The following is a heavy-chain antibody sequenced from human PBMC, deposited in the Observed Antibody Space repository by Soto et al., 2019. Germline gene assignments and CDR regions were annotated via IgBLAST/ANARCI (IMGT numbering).Heavy chain of an antibody. Sequence: LRLSCAASGFTFSSYAVSWVRQAPGKGLEWVSAISGSGGSTYYADSVKGRFTISRDNSKNTLYLQMNSLRAEDTAVYYCAKGGPYGYDINFDYWGQGTLVTVSS. J-gene: IGHJ4*02. D-gene: IGHD3-9*01. CDR1: GFTFSSYA. V-gene: IGHV3-23*01. CDR2: ISGSGGST. CDR3: AKGGPYGYDINFDY.